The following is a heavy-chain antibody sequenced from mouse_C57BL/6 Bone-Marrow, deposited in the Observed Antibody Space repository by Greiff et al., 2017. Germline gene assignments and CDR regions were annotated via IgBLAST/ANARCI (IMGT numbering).Heavy chain of an antibody. J-gene: IGHJ3*01. CDR1: GFNIKDDY. CDR3: ATCSYDYPVAY. Sequence: VQLQQSGAELVRPGASVKLSCTASGFNIKDDYMHWVKQRPEQGLEWIGWIDPENGDTEYASKFQGKATITADTASNTASLQLNSRTSEDTAIFYYATCSYDYPVAYWGQGTLVTVSA. CDR2: IDPENGDT. D-gene: IGHD2-4*01. V-gene: IGHV14-4*01.